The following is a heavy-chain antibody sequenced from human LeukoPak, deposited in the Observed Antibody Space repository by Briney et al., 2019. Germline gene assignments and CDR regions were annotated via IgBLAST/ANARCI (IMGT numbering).Heavy chain of an antibody. CDR3: ARDRSGSYPGGFDY. Sequence: GGSLRLSCAASGFTFSSYAMHWVRQAPGKGLEWVAVISYDGSNKYYADSVKGRFTISRDNSKNTLYLQMNSLRAEDTAVYYCARDRSGSYPGGFDYWGQGTLVTVSS. CDR2: ISYDGSNK. CDR1: GFTFSSYA. D-gene: IGHD1-26*01. J-gene: IGHJ4*02. V-gene: IGHV3-30*04.